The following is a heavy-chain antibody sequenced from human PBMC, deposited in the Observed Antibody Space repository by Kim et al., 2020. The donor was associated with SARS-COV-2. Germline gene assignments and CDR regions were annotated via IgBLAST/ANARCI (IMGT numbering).Heavy chain of an antibody. CDR3: ARAGRTQKNSITGFDY. J-gene: IGHJ4*01. V-gene: IGHV4-4*07. D-gene: IGHD1-20*01. CDR2: IYTSGST. Sequence: SETLSLTCTVSGGSISSYYWSWIRQPAGKGLEWIGRIYTSGSTNYNPSLKSRVTMSVDTSKNQFSLKLSSVTAADTAVYYCARAGRTQKNSITGFDYWGPGTLVTVSS. CDR1: GGSISSYY.